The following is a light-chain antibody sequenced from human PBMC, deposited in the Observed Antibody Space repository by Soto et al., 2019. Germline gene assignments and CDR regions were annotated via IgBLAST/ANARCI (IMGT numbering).Light chain of an antibody. CDR3: QQYNDWPRA. Sequence: ETVLTQSPATLSGSPGQRVTLSCRASRSVNNRLAWYQQRPGQAPRILIYGTSTRATGIPARFSGSGSGTEFTLTISSLQSEDFAVYYCQQYNDWPRAFCQGTKVDI. CDR2: GTS. CDR1: RSVNNR. V-gene: IGKV3D-15*01. J-gene: IGKJ1*01.